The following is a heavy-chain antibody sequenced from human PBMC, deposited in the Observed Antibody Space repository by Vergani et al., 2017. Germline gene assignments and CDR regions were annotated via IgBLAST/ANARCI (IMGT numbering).Heavy chain of an antibody. CDR1: GFTVSSNY. Sequence: EVQLVESGGGLVQPGGSLRLSCAASGFTVSSNYMSWVRQAPGKGLEWVSVIYSGCSTYYADSVKGRFTISRHNSKNTLYLQMNSLRAEDTAVYYCARLGTAQPRDFDIWGQGTMVTVSS. J-gene: IGHJ3*02. D-gene: IGHD1-1*01. CDR2: IYSGCST. V-gene: IGHV3-53*04. CDR3: ARLGTAQPRDFDI.